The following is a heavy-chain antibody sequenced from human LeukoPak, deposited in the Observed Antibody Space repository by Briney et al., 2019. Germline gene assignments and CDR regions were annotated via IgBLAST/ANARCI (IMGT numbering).Heavy chain of an antibody. V-gene: IGHV5-51*01. CDR1: GYSYTSYW. CDR3: ARLLRNIAAGVYYFDY. CDR2: IYPGDSDT. D-gene: IGHD6-13*01. Sequence: GESLKISCKGSGYSYTSYWIGWVRQMPAKGLEWMGIIYPGDSDTRYSPSFQGQVTLSADKSSSTAYLQWSSLKASDSATYYCARLLRNIAAGVYYFDYWGQGTLVTVSS. J-gene: IGHJ4*02.